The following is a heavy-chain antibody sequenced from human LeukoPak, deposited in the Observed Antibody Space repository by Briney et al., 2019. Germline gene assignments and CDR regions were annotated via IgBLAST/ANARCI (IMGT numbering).Heavy chain of an antibody. V-gene: IGHV4-38-2*02. CDR3: ARERYHCSSTSCYYVADY. D-gene: IGHD2-2*01. CDR2: IYHSGST. J-gene: IGHJ4*02. CDR1: GYSISSGYY. Sequence: SETLSLTCAVSGYSISSGYYWGWIRQPPWKGLEWIGSIYHSGSTYYNPSLKSRVTISVDTSKNQFSLKLSSVTAADTAVYYCARERYHCSSTSCYYVADYWGQGTLVTVSS.